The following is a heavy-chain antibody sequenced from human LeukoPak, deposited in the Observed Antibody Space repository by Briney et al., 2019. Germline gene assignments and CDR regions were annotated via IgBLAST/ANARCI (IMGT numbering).Heavy chain of an antibody. Sequence: GGSLRLSCAASGFIFSSYAMHWVRQAPGKGLEWVAVISYDGSNKYYADSVKGRFTISRDNSKNTLYLQMNSLRAEDTAVYYCARLGYCSGGSCYYRPRYWYFDLWGRGTLVTVSS. J-gene: IGHJ2*01. CDR1: GFIFSSYA. CDR3: ARLGYCSGGSCYYRPRYWYFDL. D-gene: IGHD2-15*01. CDR2: ISYDGSNK. V-gene: IGHV3-30*14.